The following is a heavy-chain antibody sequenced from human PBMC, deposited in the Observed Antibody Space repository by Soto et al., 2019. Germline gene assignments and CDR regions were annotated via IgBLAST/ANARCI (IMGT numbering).Heavy chain of an antibody. D-gene: IGHD3-9*01. V-gene: IGHV4-4*07. CDR2: IYTSGST. CDR3: ARVYYDILTGFPYFDY. CDR1: GGSISSYY. J-gene: IGHJ4*02. Sequence: SLTCTVSGGSISSYYWSWIRQPAGKGLEWIGRIYTSGSTNYNPSLKSRVTMSVDTSKNQFSLKLSSVTAADTAVYYCARVYYDILTGFPYFDYWGQGTLVTVSS.